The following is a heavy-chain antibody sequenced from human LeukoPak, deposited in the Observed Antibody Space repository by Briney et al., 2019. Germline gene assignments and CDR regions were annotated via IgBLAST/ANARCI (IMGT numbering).Heavy chain of an antibody. CDR1: GGSISSSSYY. J-gene: IGHJ5*02. CDR3: ARGPYYYGSGSYYSHNWFDP. V-gene: IGHV4-39*07. CDR2: IYYSGST. Sequence: SETLSLTCTVSGGSISSSSYYWGWIRQPPGKGLEWIGSIYYSGSTYYNPSLKSRVTISVDTSKNQFSLKLSSVTAADTAVYYCARGPYYYGSGSYYSHNWFDPWGQGTLVTVSS. D-gene: IGHD3-10*01.